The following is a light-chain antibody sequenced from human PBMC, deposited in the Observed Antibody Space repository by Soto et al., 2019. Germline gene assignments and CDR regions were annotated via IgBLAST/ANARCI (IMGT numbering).Light chain of an antibody. CDR1: QSIGSW. V-gene: IGKV1-5*03. Sequence: DIQTTQSPSTLSASVGDRVTITCRASQSIGSWVAWYQQKPGKAPKLLIYKASSLESAVPSRFSGSGSGTEFTLTISSLQPDDFATYFCQQYHSYPLTFGGGTKVEIK. CDR2: KAS. CDR3: QQYHSYPLT. J-gene: IGKJ4*01.